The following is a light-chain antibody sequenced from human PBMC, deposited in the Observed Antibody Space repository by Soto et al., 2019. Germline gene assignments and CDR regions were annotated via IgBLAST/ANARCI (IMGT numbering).Light chain of an antibody. CDR1: SGHSSYA. Sequence: QPVLTQSPSASASLGASVKLTCTLSSGHSSYAIARHQQQPEKGPRYWMKLNSDGSHSKGDGIPDRFSGSSSGAERYLTISSLQSEDEADYDCQTWGTGIRVFGGGTKLTVL. J-gene: IGLJ3*02. CDR3: QTWGTGIRV. CDR2: LNSDGSH. V-gene: IGLV4-69*01.